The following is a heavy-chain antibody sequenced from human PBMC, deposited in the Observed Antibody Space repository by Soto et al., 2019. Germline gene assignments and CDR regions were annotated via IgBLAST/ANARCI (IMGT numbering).Heavy chain of an antibody. CDR3: ARSLSIAAHPPRNDAFDI. D-gene: IGHD6-6*01. J-gene: IGHJ3*02. CDR1: GGSISSGGYY. V-gene: IGHV4-31*03. Sequence: PSETLSLTCTVSGGSISSGGYYWSWIRQHPGKGLEWIGYIYYSGSTYYNPSLKSRVTISVDTSKNQFSLKLSSVTAADTAVYYCARSLSIAAHPPRNDAFDIWGQGTMVTVS. CDR2: IYYSGST.